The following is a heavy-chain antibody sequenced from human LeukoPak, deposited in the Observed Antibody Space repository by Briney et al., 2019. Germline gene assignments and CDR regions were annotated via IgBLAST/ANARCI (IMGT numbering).Heavy chain of an antibody. Sequence: GGSLRLSCAASGFTFTAYSMNWFRQGPGKGLEWVSSISSSGTYVYYADSVKGRFTISRDNAKNSLSLQMNSLRADDAAVYYCARASSKQLAGYLPDGFDIWGQGTMVTVSS. CDR2: ISSSGTYV. V-gene: IGHV3-21*01. CDR3: ARASSKQLAGYLPDGFDI. J-gene: IGHJ3*02. D-gene: IGHD3-9*01. CDR1: GFTFTAYS.